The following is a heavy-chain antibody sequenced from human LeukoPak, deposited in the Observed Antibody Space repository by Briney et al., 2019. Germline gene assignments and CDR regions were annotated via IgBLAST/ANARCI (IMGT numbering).Heavy chain of an antibody. Sequence: SETLSLTCAVYGGSFSGYYWSWIRQHPGKGLEWIGYIYYSGSTYYNPSLKSRVTISVDTSKNQFSLKLSSVTAADTAVYYCARVGLERRGYYYGMDVWGQGTTVTVSS. CDR1: GGSFSGYY. CDR2: IYYSGST. V-gene: IGHV4-31*11. CDR3: ARVGLERRGYYYGMDV. D-gene: IGHD1-1*01. J-gene: IGHJ6*02.